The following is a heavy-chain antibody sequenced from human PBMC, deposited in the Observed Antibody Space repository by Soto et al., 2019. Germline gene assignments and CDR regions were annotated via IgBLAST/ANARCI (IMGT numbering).Heavy chain of an antibody. Sequence: GGSLRLSCAASGFTFSSYWMSWVRQAPGKGLEWVANIKQDGSEKYYVDSVKGRFTISRDNAKNSLYLQMNSLRAEDTAVYYCARDDYPAVVVAANDYWGQGTLVTVSS. CDR2: IKQDGSEK. V-gene: IGHV3-7*01. CDR1: GFTFSSYW. J-gene: IGHJ4*02. D-gene: IGHD2-15*01. CDR3: ARDDYPAVVVAANDY.